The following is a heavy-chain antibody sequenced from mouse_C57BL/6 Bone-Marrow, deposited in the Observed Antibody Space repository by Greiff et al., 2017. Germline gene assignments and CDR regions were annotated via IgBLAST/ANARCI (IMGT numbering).Heavy chain of an antibody. CDR3: ARQDYDYGYFDV. J-gene: IGHJ1*03. Sequence: DVKLVESGGDLVKPGGSLKLSCAASGFTFSSYGMSWVRQTPDKRLEWVATISSGGSYTYYPDSVKGRFTISRDNAKNTLYLQMSSLKSEDTAMYYCARQDYDYGYFDVWGTGTTVTVSS. CDR2: ISSGGSYT. CDR1: GFTFSSYG. D-gene: IGHD2-4*01. V-gene: IGHV5-6*02.